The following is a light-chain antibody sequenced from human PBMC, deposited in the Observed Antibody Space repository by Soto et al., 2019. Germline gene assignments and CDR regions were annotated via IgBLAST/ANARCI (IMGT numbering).Light chain of an antibody. V-gene: IGLV2-8*01. CDR3: SSYAGSDVFV. Sequence: QSALTQPPSASGSPGQSVAISCTGTSSDVGAYNYVAWYQQHPGKVPKLMIYEVSKRPSGVPDCFSGSKSCNTASLTVSGLQADDEADYYCSSYAGSDVFVFGTGTKVTVL. CDR2: EVS. J-gene: IGLJ1*01. CDR1: SSDVGAYNY.